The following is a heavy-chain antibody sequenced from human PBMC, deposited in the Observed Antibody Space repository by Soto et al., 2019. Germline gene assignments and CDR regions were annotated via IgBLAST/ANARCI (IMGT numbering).Heavy chain of an antibody. Sequence: GGSLRLSCAASGFTFSSYAMSWVRQAPGKGLEWVSAISGSGGSTYYADSVKGRFTISRDNSKNTLYLQMNSLRAEDTAVYYCAKDLPYCGGDCYFTGDAFDIWGQGTMVTVSS. J-gene: IGHJ3*02. CDR3: AKDLPYCGGDCYFTGDAFDI. CDR1: GFTFSSYA. V-gene: IGHV3-23*01. D-gene: IGHD2-21*02. CDR2: ISGSGGST.